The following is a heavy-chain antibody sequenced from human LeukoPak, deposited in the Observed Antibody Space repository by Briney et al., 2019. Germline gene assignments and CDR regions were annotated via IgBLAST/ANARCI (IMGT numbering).Heavy chain of an antibody. CDR3: AKAVAGLDSYYYYYMDV. D-gene: IGHD6-19*01. J-gene: IGHJ6*03. CDR2: MNPNSGNT. Sequence: ASVEVSCKASGYTFTAYYMHWGRQAPGQGLEWMGWMNPNSGNTGYAQKFQGRVTMTRNTSISTAYMELSSLRSEDTAVYYCAKAVAGLDSYYYYYMDVWGKGTTVTVSS. CDR1: GYTFTAYY. V-gene: IGHV1-8*02.